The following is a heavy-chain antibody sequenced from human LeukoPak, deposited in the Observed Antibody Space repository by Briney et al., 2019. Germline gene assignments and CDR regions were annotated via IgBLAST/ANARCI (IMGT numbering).Heavy chain of an antibody. J-gene: IGHJ4*02. CDR3: ARNAGPVTVPDY. Sequence: HGESLKISCKGSGYSFTSYWIGWVRPMPGKGLEWMGIIYPGDSDTSYSPSFQGQVTISADKYISTAYLQWSSMKASDTAMYYCARNAGPVTVPDYWGQGTLVTVSS. CDR2: IYPGDSDT. CDR1: GYSFTSYW. D-gene: IGHD4-17*01. V-gene: IGHV5-51*01.